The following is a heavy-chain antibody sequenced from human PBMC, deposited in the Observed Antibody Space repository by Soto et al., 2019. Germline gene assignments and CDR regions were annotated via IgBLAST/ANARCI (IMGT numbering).Heavy chain of an antibody. D-gene: IGHD6-19*01. CDR1: GGSISDGGYY. Sequence: SATQSLTGARSGGSISDGGYYWRWIRTHPGKGLEWIGYIYYSGSTYYNPSLKSRVTISVDTSKNQFSLKLSSVTAADTAVYYCAREYTETVVGPTPLYLDYWGQGTPVTVSA. V-gene: IGHV4-31*11. CDR3: AREYTETVVGPTPLYLDY. J-gene: IGHJ4*02. CDR2: IYYSGST.